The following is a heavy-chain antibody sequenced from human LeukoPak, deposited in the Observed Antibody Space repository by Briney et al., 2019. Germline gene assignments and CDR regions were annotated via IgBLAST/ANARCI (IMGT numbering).Heavy chain of an antibody. D-gene: IGHD2-2*02. CDR1: GGSFSGYY. V-gene: IGHV4-34*01. CDR2: INHSGST. J-gene: IGHJ4*02. CDR3: VVDTQYPLINY. Sequence: PSETLSLTCAVYGGSFSGYYWSWIRQPPGKGLEWIGEINHSGSTNYNPSLKSRVTISVDTSKNQFSLKLSSVTAADTAVYYCVVDTQYPLINYWGQGTLVTVSS.